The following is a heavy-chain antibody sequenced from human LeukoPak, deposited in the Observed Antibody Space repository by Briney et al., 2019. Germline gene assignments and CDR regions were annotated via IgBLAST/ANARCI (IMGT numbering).Heavy chain of an antibody. D-gene: IGHD5-24*01. CDR1: GFMFSSNW. Sequence: GGSLRLSCAASGFMFSSNWMSWVRLAPGKGLEWVANIKDDGTETYYVDSVKGRFTVSRDNAKNSLYLQMSSLRVEDTAVYYCAKDGRSLQSYWGQGTLVTVSS. J-gene: IGHJ4*02. CDR3: AKDGRSLQSY. CDR2: IKDDGTET. V-gene: IGHV3-7*03.